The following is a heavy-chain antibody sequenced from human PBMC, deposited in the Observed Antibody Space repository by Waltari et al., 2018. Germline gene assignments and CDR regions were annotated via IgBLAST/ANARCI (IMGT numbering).Heavy chain of an antibody. CDR3: ARTVVTIFGVVIPPDDWFDP. Sequence: QVQLVQSGAEVKKPGSSVKVSCKASGGTFSSYAISWVRQAPGQGLEWMGRIIPIFGTANYAQKVQGRVTITADKSTSTAYMELSSLRSEDTAVYYCARTVVTIFGVVIPPDDWFDPWGQGTLVTVSS. CDR2: IIPIFGTA. D-gene: IGHD3-3*01. J-gene: IGHJ5*02. CDR1: GGTFSSYA. V-gene: IGHV1-69*13.